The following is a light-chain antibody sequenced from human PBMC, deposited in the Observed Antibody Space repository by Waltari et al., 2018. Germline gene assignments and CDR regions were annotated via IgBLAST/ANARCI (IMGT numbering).Light chain of an antibody. Sequence: IVLTQSPGTLSLSQGERATLSCRASQSVSRSLAWYQQKPGQAPKLLIYGASTRPTGIPDRFTGSGSGTDFSLTISSLEPEDFAIYFCQHYVRLPATFGQGTKVEIK. V-gene: IGKV3-20*01. J-gene: IGKJ1*01. CDR3: QHYVRLPAT. CDR1: QSVSRS. CDR2: GAS.